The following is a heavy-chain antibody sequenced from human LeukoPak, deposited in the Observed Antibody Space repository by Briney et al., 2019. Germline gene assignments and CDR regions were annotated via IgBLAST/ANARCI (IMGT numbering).Heavy chain of an antibody. CDR2: ITGSGDST. D-gene: IGHD4-17*01. CDR1: GFTVSSNY. J-gene: IGHJ4*02. Sequence: GGSLGLSCAASGFTVSSNYMTWVRQAPGKGLEWVAVITGSGDSTSYADSVKGRFTISRDNSKNTLYVQMNSLRAEDTAVYYCAKASSFYGDYFDYWGQGALVTISS. V-gene: IGHV3-23*01. CDR3: AKASSFYGDYFDY.